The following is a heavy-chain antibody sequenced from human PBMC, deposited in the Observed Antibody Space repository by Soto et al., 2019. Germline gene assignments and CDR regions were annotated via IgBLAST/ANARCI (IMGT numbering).Heavy chain of an antibody. V-gene: IGHV5-10-1*01. J-gene: IGHJ6*02. CDR1: GYSFTSYW. Sequence: ESLKISCKGSGYSFTSYWISWVRQMPGKGLEGMGRIDPSDSYTNYSPSFQGHVTISADKSISTAYLQWSSLKASDTAMYYCARVGYCSSTSCYYYYYGMDVWGQGTTVTVSS. CDR3: ARVGYCSSTSCYYYYYGMDV. CDR2: IDPSDSYT. D-gene: IGHD2-2*01.